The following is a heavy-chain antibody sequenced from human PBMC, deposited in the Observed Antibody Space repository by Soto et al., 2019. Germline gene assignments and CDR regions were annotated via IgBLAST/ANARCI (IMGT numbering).Heavy chain of an antibody. Sequence: EVQLVESGGGLVKPGGSLRLSCAASGFTFSSYSMNWVRQAPGKGLEWVSSISRSSSYIYYADSVKGRFTISRDNGKNSLYLQMNSVRAEDTAVYYCARSPYYYDSSGSGRAFDIWGQGTMVTVSS. J-gene: IGHJ3*02. CDR1: GFTFSSYS. V-gene: IGHV3-21*01. CDR3: ARSPYYYDSSGSGRAFDI. CDR2: ISRSSSYI. D-gene: IGHD3-22*01.